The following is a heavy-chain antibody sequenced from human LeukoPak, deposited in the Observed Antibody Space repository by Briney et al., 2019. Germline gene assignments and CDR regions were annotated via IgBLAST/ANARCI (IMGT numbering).Heavy chain of an antibody. V-gene: IGHV1-18*01. CDR2: ISAYNGNT. CDR1: GYTFTSYG. CDR3: ARDKFVVVPAALNY. D-gene: IGHD2-2*01. J-gene: IGHJ4*02. Sequence: GASVKVSCKASGYTFTSYGISWVRQAPGQGLEWMGWISAYNGNTNYAQKLQGRVTMTTDTSTSTAYMELRSLRSDDTAVYYCARDKFVVVPAALNYWGQGTLVTVSS.